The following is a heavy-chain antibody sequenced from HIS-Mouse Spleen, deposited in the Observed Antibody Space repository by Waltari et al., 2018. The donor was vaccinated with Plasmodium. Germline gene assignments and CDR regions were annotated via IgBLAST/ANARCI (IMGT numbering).Heavy chain of an antibody. D-gene: IGHD6-13*01. CDR2: INPHSGGK. J-gene: IGHJ1*01. CDR1: GYTFTGYY. V-gene: IGHV1-2*02. CDR3: ARVLGYKAAAGTFVEYFQH. Sequence: QVQLVQSGAEVKKPGASVKVSCKASGYTFTGYYMHWVRQAPGPRLGWMGVINPHSGGKNDEQKFQGRGTMTRDTAISTAYMELSRLRSDDTAVYYCARVLGYKAAAGTFVEYFQHWGQGTLVTVSS.